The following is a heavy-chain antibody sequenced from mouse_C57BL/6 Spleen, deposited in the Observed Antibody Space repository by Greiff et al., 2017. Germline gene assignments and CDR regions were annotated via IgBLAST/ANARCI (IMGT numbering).Heavy chain of an antibody. J-gene: IGHJ4*01. CDR2: INPSNGGT. Sequence: QVQLQQPGTELVKPGASVKLSCKASGYTFTSYWMHLVKQRPGQGLEWIGNINPSNGGTNYNEQFKSKDTLTVDKSSSTAYMQLSSMTSEDYAVYDCASDNYGSSLSAMDYWGQGTSVTVSS. CDR3: ASDNYGSSLSAMDY. V-gene: IGHV1-53*01. D-gene: IGHD1-1*01. CDR1: GYTFTSYW.